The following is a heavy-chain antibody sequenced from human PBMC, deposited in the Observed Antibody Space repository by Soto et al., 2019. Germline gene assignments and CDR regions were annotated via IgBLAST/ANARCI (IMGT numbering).Heavy chain of an antibody. Sequence: AGSVRQTGAASGCAFSGDWMHCVRQAPGKGLVWVSRINSDGSSTSYADSVKGRFTISRDNAKNTLYLQMNSLRAEDTAVYYCARDQWRILYYMDVWGKGTTVTVSS. CDR3: ARDQWRILYYMDV. V-gene: IGHV3-74*01. D-gene: IGHD2-15*01. CDR1: GCAFSGDW. CDR2: INSDGSST. J-gene: IGHJ6*03.